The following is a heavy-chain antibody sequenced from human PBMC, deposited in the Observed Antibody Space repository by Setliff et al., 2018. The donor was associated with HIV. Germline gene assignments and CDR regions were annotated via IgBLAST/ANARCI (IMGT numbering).Heavy chain of an antibody. J-gene: IGHJ4*02. V-gene: IGHV1-18*01. Sequence: ASVKVSCKASGFPFINYHITWVRQAPGQGLEWVGSISASSVNTNYTQGRVTITADESTNTAYMELSSLRSEDTAVYYCASGSHGEGATDYWGLGTLVTVSS. D-gene: IGHD1-26*01. CDR2: ISASSVNT. CDR3: ASGSHGEGATDY. CDR1: GFPFINYH.